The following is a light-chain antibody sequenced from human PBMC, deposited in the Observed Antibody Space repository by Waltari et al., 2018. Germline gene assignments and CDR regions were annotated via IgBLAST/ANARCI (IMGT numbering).Light chain of an antibody. Sequence: QSVLTQPPSASGAPGQRVTISCSGGSSNIGSNTVNWYQQLPGTAPKLLVHSHNRRPSGVPDRVSGSQSGTSASLAISGLQSEDETDYYCAAWDDSLNGPVFGGGTKLTVL. CDR1: SSNIGSNT. J-gene: IGLJ3*02. CDR3: AAWDDSLNGPV. V-gene: IGLV1-44*01. CDR2: SHN.